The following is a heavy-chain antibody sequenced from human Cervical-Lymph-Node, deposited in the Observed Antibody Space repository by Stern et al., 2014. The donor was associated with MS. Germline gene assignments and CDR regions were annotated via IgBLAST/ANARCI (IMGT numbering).Heavy chain of an antibody. CDR2: INPNSGAT. D-gene: IGHD1-26*01. J-gene: IGHJ4*02. CDR1: ENTFTGYY. V-gene: IGHV1-2*02. CDR3: ARISLGSGIDY. Sequence: VQLVHSGAEVKKPGASVKVTCKTSENTFTGYYIHWVRQAPGQGLEWMGWINPNSGATNYAQRFQDRVSLTSDTSNSLAYMELDRLTSGDTAVYYCARISLGSGIDYWGQGSLVTVSS.